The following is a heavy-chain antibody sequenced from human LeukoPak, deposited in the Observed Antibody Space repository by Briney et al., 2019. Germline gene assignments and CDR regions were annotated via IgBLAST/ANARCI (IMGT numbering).Heavy chain of an antibody. D-gene: IGHD5-12*01. J-gene: IGHJ4*02. CDR2: IHHSGHT. Sequence: TPSETLSLTCGVNGGSFSGYYWSWIRQSPGKGLEWIGEIHHSGHTNLNPSLKSRVIISIDTSKNEISLKLSSVTAADTAVYYCXRSXXYRGXXAXTALRYWGQGTLVTVSS. CDR1: GGSFSGYY. V-gene: IGHV4-34*01. CDR3: XRSXXYRGXXAXTALRY.